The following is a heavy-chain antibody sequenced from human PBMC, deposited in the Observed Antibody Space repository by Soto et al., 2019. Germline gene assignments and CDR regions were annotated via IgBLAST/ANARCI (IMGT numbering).Heavy chain of an antibody. Sequence: QVQLVESGGGLVKPGGSLRLSCAASGFTFSSFAMHWVRQAPGKGLEWVAAISFDGRNKYYADSVKGRLTISRDNSKNTLDLQMNSLRGEDTAVYYCARLYVAGTLTVRADFDYWGQGTLVTVSS. CDR3: ARLYVAGTLTVRADFDY. CDR1: GFTFSSFA. D-gene: IGHD1-1*01. CDR2: ISFDGRNK. J-gene: IGHJ4*02. V-gene: IGHV3-30*04.